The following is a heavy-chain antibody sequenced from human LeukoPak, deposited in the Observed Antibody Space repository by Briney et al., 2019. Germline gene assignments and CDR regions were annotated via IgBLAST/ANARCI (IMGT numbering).Heavy chain of an antibody. Sequence: SETLSLTCAVYGGSFSGYYWSWIRQPPGKGLEWIGEINHSGSTNYNPSLTSRVTISVDTSKNQFSLKLSSVTAADTAVYYCARGDYYGSGSPLPHWGQGTLVTVPS. CDR2: INHSGST. D-gene: IGHD3-10*01. CDR3: ARGDYYGSGSPLPH. V-gene: IGHV4-34*01. CDR1: GGSFSGYY. J-gene: IGHJ4*02.